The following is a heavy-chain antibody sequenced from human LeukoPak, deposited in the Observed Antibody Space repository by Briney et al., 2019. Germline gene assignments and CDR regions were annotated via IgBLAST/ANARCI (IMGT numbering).Heavy chain of an antibody. J-gene: IGHJ3*02. CDR3: AREFVPPYYYDSSGYRPDAFDI. Sequence: GASVKVSCKASGYTFTRYAMNWVRQAPGQGPEWMGWINTNTGNPTYAQGFTGRFVFSLDTSVSTAYLQISSLKAEDTAVYYCAREFVPPYYYDSSGYRPDAFDIWGQGTMVTVSS. CDR2: INTNTGNP. D-gene: IGHD3-22*01. V-gene: IGHV7-4-1*02. CDR1: GYTFTRYA.